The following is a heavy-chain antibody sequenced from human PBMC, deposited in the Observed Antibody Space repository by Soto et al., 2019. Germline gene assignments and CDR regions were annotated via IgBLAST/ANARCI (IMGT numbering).Heavy chain of an antibody. Sequence: QVQLQESGPGLVKPAQTLSLTCTVSGDYINSGAYYWTWIRQHPGKGLVWIVCIYTDGGTDYSPSLKNRVTISIDTSKNLFSLRLTSVTAADTATYFCARGLTEWSKVSWGQGTLVTVSS. CDR2: IYTDGGT. V-gene: IGHV4-31*03. J-gene: IGHJ5*02. CDR3: ARGLTEWSKVS. D-gene: IGHD3-3*01. CDR1: GDYINSGAYY.